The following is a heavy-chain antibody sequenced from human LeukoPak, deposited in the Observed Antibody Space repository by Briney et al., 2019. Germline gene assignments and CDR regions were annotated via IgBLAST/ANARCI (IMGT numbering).Heavy chain of an antibody. CDR3: GSGKIFQYFDWHNNLFDP. CDR1: GGSISSYY. Sequence: SETLSLTCTVSGGSISSYYWSWIRQPAGKGLEWIGRIYTSGSTNYNPSLKSRVTMSVDTSKNQFSLKLSSVTAADTAVYYCGSGKIFQYFDWHNNLFDPWGQGTLVTVSS. CDR2: IYTSGST. V-gene: IGHV4-4*07. J-gene: IGHJ5*02. D-gene: IGHD3-9*01.